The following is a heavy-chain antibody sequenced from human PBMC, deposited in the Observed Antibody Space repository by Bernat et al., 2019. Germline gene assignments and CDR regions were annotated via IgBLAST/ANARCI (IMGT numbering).Heavy chain of an antibody. V-gene: IGHV3-23*01. Sequence: EVQLLESGGGLVQPGGSLRLSCAASGFTFSSYAMSWVRQAPGKGLEWVSAISGSGGSTYDADSVKGRFTISRDNSKNTLYLQMNSLRAEDTAVYYCAKDRLGYCSSTSCYLDAFDIWGQGTMVTVSS. CDR2: ISGSGGST. J-gene: IGHJ3*02. D-gene: IGHD2-2*01. CDR3: AKDRLGYCSSTSCYLDAFDI. CDR1: GFTFSSYA.